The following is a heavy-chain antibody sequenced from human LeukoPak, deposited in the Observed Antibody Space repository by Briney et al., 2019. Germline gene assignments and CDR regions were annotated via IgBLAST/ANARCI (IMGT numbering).Heavy chain of an antibody. J-gene: IGHJ5*02. D-gene: IGHD1-26*01. V-gene: IGHV3-30*03. CDR1: GFTFSSYG. CDR3: ARDKIVGATHLDH. CDR2: ISYDGSNK. Sequence: GGSLRLSCAASGFTFSSYGMHWVRQAPGKGLEWVAVISYDGSNKYYADSVKGRFTISRDNSKNTLYLQMNSLRAEDTAVYYCARDKIVGATHLDHWGQGTLVTVSS.